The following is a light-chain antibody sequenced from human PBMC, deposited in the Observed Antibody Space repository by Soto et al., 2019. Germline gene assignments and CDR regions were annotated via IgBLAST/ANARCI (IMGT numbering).Light chain of an antibody. CDR1: TSDIGTYNY. Sequence: QSVLTQPASVSGSPGQSITVSCTGTTSDIGTYNYVSWYQQHPGKAPKLIIYTNNQRPSGVPDRFSGSKSGTSASLAISGLRSEDEADFYCAAWDDSLNAVVFGGGTKLTVL. CDR3: AAWDDSLNAVV. V-gene: IGLV1-47*02. CDR2: TNN. J-gene: IGLJ2*01.